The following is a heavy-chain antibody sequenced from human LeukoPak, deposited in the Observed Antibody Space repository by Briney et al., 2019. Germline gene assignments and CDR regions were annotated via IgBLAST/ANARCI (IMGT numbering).Heavy chain of an antibody. J-gene: IGHJ4*02. CDR2: ITGSGLST. CDR3: AKDSEALVAAPLEHDY. V-gene: IGHV3-23*01. D-gene: IGHD5-12*01. Sequence: GGSLRLSCAASGLTFSNYAMSWVRQAPGKGLEWVSAITGSGLSTYYADSVKGRFTISRDNSKNTLYLQMNSLRAEDTAVYYCAKDSEALVAAPLEHDYWGQGTLVTVSS. CDR1: GLTFSNYA.